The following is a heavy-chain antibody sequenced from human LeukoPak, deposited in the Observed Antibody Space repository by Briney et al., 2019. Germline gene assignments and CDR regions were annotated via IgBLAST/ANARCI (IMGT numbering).Heavy chain of an antibody. CDR3: ARVPTSSWPSPDY. Sequence: PSETLSFTCAVYGGPFSGSYWSWVRQPPGKGLEWIGEINHSGSTNYNPSLTSRVTISVDTSKNQFSLKLSSVTAADTAVYYCARVPTSSWPSPDYWGQGTLVTVSS. J-gene: IGHJ4*02. CDR1: GGPFSGSY. CDR2: INHSGST. V-gene: IGHV4-34*01. D-gene: IGHD6-13*01.